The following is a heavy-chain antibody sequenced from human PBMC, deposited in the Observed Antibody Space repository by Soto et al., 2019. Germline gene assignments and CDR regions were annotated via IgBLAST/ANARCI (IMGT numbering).Heavy chain of an antibody. J-gene: IGHJ4*01. CDR3: VRSGHSFGGGS. CDR1: GSTINNYY. CDR2: MFCGGST. Sequence: PGETLSLSCTVSGSTINNYYRSWVRQPPGKGLEWVAVMFCGGSTNYTSSLKGRVTISVDTSKNPFSLKLSSVTAEDTAVYYCVRSGHSFGGGSWGLGTLVTRSS. V-gene: IGHV4-59*01. D-gene: IGHD3-16*01.